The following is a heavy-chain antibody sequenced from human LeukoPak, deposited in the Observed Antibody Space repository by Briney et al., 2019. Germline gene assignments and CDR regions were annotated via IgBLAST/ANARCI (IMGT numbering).Heavy chain of an antibody. CDR2: MNPKSGNT. D-gene: IGHD2-21*02. CDR3: ARENIVVVTVGMDV. Sequence: ASVKVSCKASGYTFTSYDINWVRQATGQGLEWMGWMNPKSGNTGYAQKFQGRVTMTRNTSISTAYMELSSLRSEDTAVYYCARENIVVVTVGMDVWGQGTTVTVSS. V-gene: IGHV1-8*01. CDR1: GYTFTSYD. J-gene: IGHJ6*02.